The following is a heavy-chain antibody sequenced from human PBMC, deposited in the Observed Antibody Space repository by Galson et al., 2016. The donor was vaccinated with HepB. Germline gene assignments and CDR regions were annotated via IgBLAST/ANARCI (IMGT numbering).Heavy chain of an antibody. CDR3: ARDAPVAVTAFDI. Sequence: SLRLSCAASGFTFSDYYMSWIRQAPGKGLQWVSYISSRSGFYTNYADSVKGRFTISRDNAKNSLYLQMNSLRAEDTAVYYCARDAPVAVTAFDIWGQGTMVTVSS. CDR1: GFTFSDYY. CDR2: ISSRSGFYT. D-gene: IGHD6-19*01. J-gene: IGHJ3*02. V-gene: IGHV3-11*06.